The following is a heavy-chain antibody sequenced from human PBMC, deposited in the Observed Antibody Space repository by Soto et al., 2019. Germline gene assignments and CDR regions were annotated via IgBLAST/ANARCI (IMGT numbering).Heavy chain of an antibody. CDR3: ASDIGNYSGSGRANWFDP. CDR2: IYYSGST. D-gene: IGHD3-10*01. V-gene: IGHV4-31*03. Sequence: QVQLQESGPGLVKPSQTLSLTCTVSGGSISSGGYYWSWIRQHPGKGLEWIGYIYYSGSTYYNPYIKSRVPRSVHTSKNQFSLKPSSVTAADTAVYYCASDIGNYSGSGRANWFDPWGQGTLVTVSS. CDR1: GGSISSGGYY. J-gene: IGHJ5*02.